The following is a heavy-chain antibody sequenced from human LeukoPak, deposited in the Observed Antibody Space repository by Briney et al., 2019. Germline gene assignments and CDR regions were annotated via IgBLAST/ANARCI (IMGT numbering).Heavy chain of an antibody. CDR2: IYSGGRT. D-gene: IGHD1-26*01. CDR3: ARSSGSYLYFDN. Sequence: GGSLRLSCAASGFTVSSNYMSWVRQAPGKGLEWVSVIYSGGRTYYADSVKGRFTISRDNSKNTLYLQMNSLRAEDTAAYYCARSSGSYLYFDNWGQGTLVTVSS. J-gene: IGHJ4*02. CDR1: GFTVSSNY. V-gene: IGHV3-53*01.